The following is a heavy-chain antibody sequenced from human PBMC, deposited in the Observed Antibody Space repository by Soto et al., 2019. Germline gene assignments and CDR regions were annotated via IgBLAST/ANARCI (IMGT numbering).Heavy chain of an antibody. CDR2: ISYDGSNK. D-gene: IGHD3-3*01. J-gene: IGHJ4*02. V-gene: IGHV3-30*18. CDR3: AKARTYYDFWSGYFDY. Sequence: QVQLVESGGGVVQPGRSLRLSCEASGFTFSNYGMHWVRQAPGKGLEWVAVISYDGSNKYYADSVTGRFTISRDNSKNTLDLQMNSLRAEDKAVYYCAKARTYYDFWSGYFDYWGQGTLVTVSS. CDR1: GFTFSNYG.